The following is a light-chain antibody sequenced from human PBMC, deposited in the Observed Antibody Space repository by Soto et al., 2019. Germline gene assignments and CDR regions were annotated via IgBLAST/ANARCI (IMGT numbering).Light chain of an antibody. CDR3: HQDGGSAPT. CDR1: QSVINNY. Sequence: EIVLTQSPGTLSLSPGEIATLYFSASQSVINNYLGWYQPKPGQAPRLLIYGASNRATGIPDRFSGSGSGTDFTLTISRPEPEQFAVYHCHQDGGSAPTFRQGHK. J-gene: IGKJ1*01. V-gene: IGKV3-20*01. CDR2: GAS.